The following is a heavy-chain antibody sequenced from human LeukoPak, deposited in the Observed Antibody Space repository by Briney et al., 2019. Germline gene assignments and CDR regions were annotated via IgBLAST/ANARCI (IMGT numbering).Heavy chain of an antibody. CDR2: IIPIFGKA. V-gene: IGHV1-69*04. D-gene: IGHD3-22*01. J-gene: IGHJ5*02. CDR1: GGTFSSYA. Sequence: GASVKVSCKASGGTFSSYAISWVRQAPGQGLEWMGRIIPIFGKANYAQKFQGRVTITADKSTSTAYMELSSLRSEDTAVYYCARDQDYDSSGPSWFDPWGQGTLVTVSS. CDR3: ARDQDYDSSGPSWFDP.